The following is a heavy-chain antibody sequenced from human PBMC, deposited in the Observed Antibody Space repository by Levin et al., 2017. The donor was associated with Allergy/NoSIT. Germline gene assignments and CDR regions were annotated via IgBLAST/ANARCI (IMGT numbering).Heavy chain of an antibody. D-gene: IGHD3-10*01. V-gene: IGHV4-31*03. Sequence: ASETLSLTCTVSGGSISSGGYYWSWIRQHPGKGLEWIGYIYYSGSTYYNPSLKSRVTISVDTSKNQFSLKLSSVTAADTAVYYCARGGVIRGFNYWGQGTLVTVSS. CDR2: IYYSGST. J-gene: IGHJ4*02. CDR3: ARGGVIRGFNY. CDR1: GGSISSGGYY.